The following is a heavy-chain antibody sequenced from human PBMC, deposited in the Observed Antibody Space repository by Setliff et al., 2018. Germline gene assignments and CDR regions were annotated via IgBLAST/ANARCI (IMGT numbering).Heavy chain of an antibody. V-gene: IGHV3-23*03. CDR2: IYSGGSST. Sequence: PGGSLRLSCAASGFTFSSYAMSWVRQAPGKGLEWVSVIYSGGSSTYYADSVKGRFTIARDNSKNTLYLQMDSLRAEDTAVYYCARAKMEESGKAQAGMDVWGKGTTVTVSS. D-gene: IGHD6-13*01. CDR3: ARAKMEESGKAQAGMDV. J-gene: IGHJ6*04. CDR1: GFTFSSYA.